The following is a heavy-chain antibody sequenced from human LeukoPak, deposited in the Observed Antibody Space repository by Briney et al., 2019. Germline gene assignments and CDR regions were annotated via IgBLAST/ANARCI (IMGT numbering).Heavy chain of an antibody. D-gene: IGHD3-10*01. J-gene: IGHJ4*02. Sequence: ASVKVSCKASGYTFTSYDINWVRQATGQGLEWMGWMNPNSGNTGYAQKFQGRVTMTRNTSISTAYMELSSLRSEDTAVYYCARDQVGDYYGSGSYPLIDYWGQGTLVTVSS. CDR2: MNPNSGNT. CDR1: GYTFTSYD. CDR3: ARDQVGDYYGSGSYPLIDY. V-gene: IGHV1-8*01.